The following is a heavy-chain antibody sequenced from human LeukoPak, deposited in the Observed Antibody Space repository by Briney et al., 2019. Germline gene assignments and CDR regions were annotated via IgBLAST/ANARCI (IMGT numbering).Heavy chain of an antibody. CDR1: GGSISSHY. V-gene: IGHV4-59*08. CDR2: IYYSGST. D-gene: IGHD3-10*01. Sequence: SQTLSLTCTVSGGSISSHYWNWIRQPPGKGLEWIGYIYYSGSTKYNPSLQSRVTISVDSSKSHFSLKLSSVTAADTAVYYCAKSYYYASGLDYWGQGTLVTVSS. J-gene: IGHJ4*01. CDR3: AKSYYYASGLDY.